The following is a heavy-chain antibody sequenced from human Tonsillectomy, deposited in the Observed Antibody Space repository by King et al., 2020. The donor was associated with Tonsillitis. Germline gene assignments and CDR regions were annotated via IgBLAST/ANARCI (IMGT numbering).Heavy chain of an antibody. CDR1: GYTFTDSF. CDR2: INPVSGDT. D-gene: IGHD5-12*01. Sequence: VQLVESGAEVKKPGASVKVSCKAAGYTFTDSFLHWVRQAPGQGLEWMGWINPVSGDTEYAQKFQGRVTMTRDTSITTAYVELSSLRSDDTAVYHCAASVVATMSYWGQGTLVTVSS. J-gene: IGHJ1*01. CDR3: AASVVATMSY. V-gene: IGHV1-2*02.